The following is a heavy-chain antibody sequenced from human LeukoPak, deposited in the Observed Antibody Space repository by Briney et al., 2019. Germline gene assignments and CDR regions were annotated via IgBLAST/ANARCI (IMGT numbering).Heavy chain of an antibody. D-gene: IGHD2-2*01. Sequence: GGSLRLSCAASGFTFSSYGMHWVRQAPGKGLEWVAVISYDGSNKYYADSVKGRFTISRDNSKNTLYLQMNSLRAEDTDVYYCAKDGGIVVVRGMDVWGQGTTVTVSS. J-gene: IGHJ6*02. V-gene: IGHV3-30*18. CDR1: GFTFSSYG. CDR3: AKDGGIVVVRGMDV. CDR2: ISYDGSNK.